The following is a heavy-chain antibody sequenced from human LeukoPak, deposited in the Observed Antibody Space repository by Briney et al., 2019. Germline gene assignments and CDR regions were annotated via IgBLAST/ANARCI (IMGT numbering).Heavy chain of an antibody. J-gene: IGHJ6*04. CDR1: AFTFSVYY. CDR3: ASWGNGMDV. CDR2: ISSSSSYT. D-gene: IGHD3-16*01. Sequence: PGGSRRLCSAPSAFTFSVYYMSCIRQAPGKRLEWVSYISSSSSYTNYADSVKGRFTISRDNAKNSLYLQMNSLRAEDTAVYYCASWGNGMDVWGKGTTVTVSS. V-gene: IGHV3-11*06.